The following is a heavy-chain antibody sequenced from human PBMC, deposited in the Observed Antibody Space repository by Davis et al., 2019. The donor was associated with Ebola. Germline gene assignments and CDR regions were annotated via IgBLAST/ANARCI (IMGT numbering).Heavy chain of an antibody. CDR1: GGSFSGYY. Sequence: SETLSLTCAVYGGSFSGYYCSWIRQPPGKGLEWIGEINHSGSTNYNPSLKSRVTISVDTSKNQFSLKLSSVTAADTAVYYCARGPSIAGFDYWGQGTLVTVSS. J-gene: IGHJ4*02. D-gene: IGHD2-21*01. CDR3: ARGPSIAGFDY. V-gene: IGHV4-34*01. CDR2: INHSGST.